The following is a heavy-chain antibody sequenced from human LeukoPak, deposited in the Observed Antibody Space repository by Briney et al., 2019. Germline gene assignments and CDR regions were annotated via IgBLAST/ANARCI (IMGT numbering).Heavy chain of an antibody. Sequence: PSETLSLTCTVSGASISSNYRSWIRQPPGKGLEWMGYIYASGSTNYNTSLKSRVTISIDTSKNQFSLKLPSVTVADTAVYYCARHGRYDAFDIWGRGTMVTVSS. CDR1: GASISSNY. J-gene: IGHJ3*02. D-gene: IGHD1-26*01. CDR2: IYASGST. CDR3: ARHGRYDAFDI. V-gene: IGHV4-4*09.